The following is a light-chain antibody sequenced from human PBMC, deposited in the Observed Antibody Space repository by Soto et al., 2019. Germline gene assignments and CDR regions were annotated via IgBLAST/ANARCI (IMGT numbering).Light chain of an antibody. CDR3: QDYGIWALT. CDR2: GAS. CDR1: QSVGSD. J-gene: IGKJ4*02. Sequence: EIVMTQSPATLSVSPGERVTLSCRASQSVGSDLAWYQQKPGQAPRLLIYGASSRATGIPVRFSGSGSGTEFTRAICCFQSEDCELYFPQDYGIWALTFGGGT. V-gene: IGKV3-15*01.